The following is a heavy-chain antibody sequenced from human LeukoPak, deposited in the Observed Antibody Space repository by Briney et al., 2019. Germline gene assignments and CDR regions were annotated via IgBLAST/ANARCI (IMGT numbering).Heavy chain of an antibody. CDR1: GFTLSNYW. CDR2: ISQDGSGK. Sequence: GGSLRLSCAASGFTLSNYWMSWVRQAPGKGLEWVINISQDGSGKNYADSVEGRFTISRDNSKNTLYLQMNSLRAEDTAVYYCAREGYSGSYFDAFDIWGQGTMVTVSS. V-gene: IGHV3-7*01. CDR3: AREGYSGSYFDAFDI. D-gene: IGHD1-26*01. J-gene: IGHJ3*02.